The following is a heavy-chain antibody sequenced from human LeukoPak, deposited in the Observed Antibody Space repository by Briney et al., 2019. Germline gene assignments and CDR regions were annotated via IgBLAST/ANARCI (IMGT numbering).Heavy chain of an antibody. Sequence: SXTLSLTCTVSGGSISSYYWSWIRQPPGKGLEWIGYIYYSGSTNYNPSLKSRVNISVDTSKNQFSLKLSSVTAADTAVYYCARGGYQLLSGWFDPWGQGTLVTVSS. D-gene: IGHD2-2*01. V-gene: IGHV4-59*01. CDR1: GGSISSYY. CDR3: ARGGYQLLSGWFDP. J-gene: IGHJ5*02. CDR2: IYYSGST.